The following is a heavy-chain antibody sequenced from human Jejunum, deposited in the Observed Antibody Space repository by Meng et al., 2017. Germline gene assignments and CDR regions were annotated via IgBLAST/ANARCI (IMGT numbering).Heavy chain of an antibody. Sequence: VHRLDARPGPFRPSETLPLPCTVSDGSVSSGSYYWSWIRQPPGKGLEWIGYIYYGGTTNYNPSLKSRVTISADTSKNQFSLKLSSVTAADTAVYYCARGSRGYSYGWGQGTLVTVSS. CDR2: IYYGGTT. J-gene: IGHJ4*02. CDR1: DGSVSSGSYY. D-gene: IGHD5-18*01. CDR3: ARGSRGYSYG. V-gene: IGHV4-61*01.